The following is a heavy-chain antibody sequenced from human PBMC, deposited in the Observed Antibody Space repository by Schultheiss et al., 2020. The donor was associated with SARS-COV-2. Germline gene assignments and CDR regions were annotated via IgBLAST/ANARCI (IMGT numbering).Heavy chain of an antibody. CDR2: IYTSGST. D-gene: IGHD4-23*01. J-gene: IGHJ4*02. CDR3: ARSGPVYTVATHHEFDY. CDR1: GGSFSGYY. Sequence: SETLSLTCAVYGGSFSGYYWGWIRQPAGKGLEWIGRIYTSGSTNYNPSLKSRVTMSVDTSKNQFSLKLSSVTAADTAVYYCARSGPVYTVATHHEFDYWGQGTLVTVSS. V-gene: IGHV4-59*10.